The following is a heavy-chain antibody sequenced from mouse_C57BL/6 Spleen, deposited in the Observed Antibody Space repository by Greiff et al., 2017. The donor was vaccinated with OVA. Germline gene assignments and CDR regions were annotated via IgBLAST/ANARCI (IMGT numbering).Heavy chain of an antibody. J-gene: IGHJ3*01. D-gene: IGHD2-4*01. V-gene: IGHV1-85*01. Sequence: QVQLQQSGPELVKPGASVKLSCKASGYTFTSYDINWVKQRPGQGLEWIGWIYPRDGSTKYNEKFKGKATLTVDTSSSTAYMELHSLASEDSAVYFCARPLSTMITTRPAWFAYWGQGTLVTVSA. CDR1: GYTFTSYD. CDR2: IYPRDGST. CDR3: ARPLSTMITTRPAWFAY.